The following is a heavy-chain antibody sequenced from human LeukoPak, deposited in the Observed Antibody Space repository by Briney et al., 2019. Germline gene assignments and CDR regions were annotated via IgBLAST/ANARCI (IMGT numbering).Heavy chain of an antibody. V-gene: IGHV3-7*01. CDR3: ARDVGGSLDY. J-gene: IGHJ4*02. D-gene: IGHD1-26*01. CDR1: GFTFSTYW. Sequence: GGSLRLSCAASGFTFSTYWMAWVRQAPGKGLEWVANIKEDESAKRQADSVKGRFTISRDNAQNSVYLQMSSLRGEDTAVYYCARDVGGSLDYWGQGTLVTVSS. CDR2: IKEDESAK.